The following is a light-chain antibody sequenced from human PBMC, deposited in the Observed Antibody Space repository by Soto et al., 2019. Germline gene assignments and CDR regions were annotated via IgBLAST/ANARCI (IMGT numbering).Light chain of an antibody. CDR1: XXXVGGYNF. Sequence: QSALTQPASVSGSPXXXITISCTXXXXXVGGYNFVSWYQQHPGKAPKIMIYDVTNRPSGVSNRFSGSKSGNTASLTISGLQAEDEADYYCSSYTSSSTLVFGTGTKVTVL. J-gene: IGLJ1*01. CDR3: SSYTSSSTLV. CDR2: DVT. V-gene: IGLV2-14*01.